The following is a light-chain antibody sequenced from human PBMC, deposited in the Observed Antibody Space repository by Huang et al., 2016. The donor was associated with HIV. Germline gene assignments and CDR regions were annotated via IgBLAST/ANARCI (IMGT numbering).Light chain of an antibody. CDR3: QQTYNKPWT. V-gene: IGKV1-39*01. CDR2: TAS. Sequence: DIQMTQSPSSLSASVGDRVTITCRASQSISSYLNWYQQKPGKAPNLLIYTASSLQGGVPSRFSGSGSGTVFTLTINSLQPVDCATYYCQQTYNKPWTFGQGTKVEIK. CDR1: QSISSY. J-gene: IGKJ1*01.